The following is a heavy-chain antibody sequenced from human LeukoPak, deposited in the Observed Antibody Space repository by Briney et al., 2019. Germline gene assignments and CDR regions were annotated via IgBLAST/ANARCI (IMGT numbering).Heavy chain of an antibody. Sequence: GGSLRLSCAASGFTFSSYWMGWVRQAPGKGLEWVANIKQDGSEKYYVDSVKGRFTISRDNAKNSLYLQMNGLRAEDTAVYYCAREASHDAFDIWGQGTMVTVSS. CDR1: GFTFSSYW. J-gene: IGHJ3*02. V-gene: IGHV3-7*01. CDR3: AREASHDAFDI. CDR2: IKQDGSEK.